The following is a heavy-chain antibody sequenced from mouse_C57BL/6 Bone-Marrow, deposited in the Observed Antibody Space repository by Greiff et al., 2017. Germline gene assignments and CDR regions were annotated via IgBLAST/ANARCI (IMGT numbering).Heavy chain of an antibody. CDR3: ARVGSWPIFDY. CDR2: IDPSDSYT. J-gene: IGHJ2*01. V-gene: IGHV1-50*01. CDR1: GYTFTSYW. Sequence: QVQLQQPGAELVKPGASVKLSCKASGYTFTSYWLQWVKQRPGQGLEWIGEIDPSDSYTNYNQKFKGKATLTVDTSSSTASMELSSLTSEDSAVYYCARVGSWPIFDYWGQGTTLTVSS.